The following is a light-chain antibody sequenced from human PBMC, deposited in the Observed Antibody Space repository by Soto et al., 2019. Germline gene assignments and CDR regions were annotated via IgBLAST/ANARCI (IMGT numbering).Light chain of an antibody. V-gene: IGKV3-20*01. CDR3: QYYGTSPRT. J-gene: IGKJ1*01. Sequence: EIVLTQSPGTLSLSPGERATLSCRATQSVSSTHLAWYQQKPGQAPRLLTYGESSRATGIPDRFSGSGSGTDFTLTIRRLEPEDFAVYYCQYYGTSPRTFGQGTKVEIK. CDR1: QSVSSTH. CDR2: GES.